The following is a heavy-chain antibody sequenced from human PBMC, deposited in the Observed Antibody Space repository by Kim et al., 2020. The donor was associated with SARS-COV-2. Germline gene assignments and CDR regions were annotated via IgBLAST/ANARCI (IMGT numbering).Heavy chain of an antibody. D-gene: IGHD5-18*01. J-gene: IGHJ6*02. CDR3: ARDSRGGYSYGWGYYYYYGMDV. V-gene: IGHV4-59*13. CDR2: IYYSGST. CDR1: GGSISSYY. Sequence: SETLSLTCTVSGGSISSYYWSWIRQPPGKGLEWIGYIYYSGSTNYNPSLKSRVTISVDTSKNQFSLKLSSVTAADTAVYYCARDSRGGYSYGWGYYYYYGMDVWGQGTTVTVSS.